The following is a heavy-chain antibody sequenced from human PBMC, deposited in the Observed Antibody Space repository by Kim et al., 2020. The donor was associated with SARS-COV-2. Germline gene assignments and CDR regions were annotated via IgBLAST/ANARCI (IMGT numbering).Heavy chain of an antibody. Sequence: GGSLRLSCAASGFTFSSYWMSWVRQAPGKGLEWVANIKQDGSEKYYVDSVKGRFTISRDNAKNSLYLQMNSLRAEDTAVYYCAREGMVRGVIINDAFDIWGQGTMVTVSS. J-gene: IGHJ3*02. V-gene: IGHV3-7*03. CDR2: IKQDGSEK. CDR3: AREGMVRGVIINDAFDI. CDR1: GFTFSSYW. D-gene: IGHD3-10*01.